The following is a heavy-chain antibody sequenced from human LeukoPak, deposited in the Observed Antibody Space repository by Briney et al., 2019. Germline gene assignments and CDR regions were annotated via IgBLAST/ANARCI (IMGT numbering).Heavy chain of an antibody. CDR1: GYTCTRYG. J-gene: IGHJ4*02. V-gene: IGHV1-18*01. CDR3: ARGDSGYDFAPFDY. CDR2: ISANNGNT. D-gene: IGHD5-12*01. Sequence: ASVKVSCKASGYTCTRYGIIWVRQAPGQGLEWMVWISANNGNTNYAQKLQGRVTMTTDTSTSTAYMELRSLRSDDTAVYYCARGDSGYDFAPFDYWGQGTLVTVSS.